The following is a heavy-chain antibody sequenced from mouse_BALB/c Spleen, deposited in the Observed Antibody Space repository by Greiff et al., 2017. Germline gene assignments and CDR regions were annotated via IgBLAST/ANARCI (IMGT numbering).Heavy chain of an antibody. D-gene: IGHD2-4*01. J-gene: IGHJ4*01. CDR3: AISNMSTYYAMDY. CDR1: GFTFSSFG. Sequence: EVKLVESGGGLVQPGGSRKLSCAASGFTFSSFGMHWVRQAPEKGLEWVAYISSGSSTIYYADTVKGRFTISRDNAKNTLFLQMTSLRSEDTAMYYCAISNMSTYYAMDYWGQGTSVTVSS. V-gene: IGHV5-17*02. CDR2: ISSGSSTI.